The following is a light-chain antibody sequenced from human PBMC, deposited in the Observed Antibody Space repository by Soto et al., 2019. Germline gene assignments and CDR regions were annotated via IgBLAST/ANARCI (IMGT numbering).Light chain of an antibody. CDR2: QVT. Sequence: QSALTQRASVSGSPGQSITISCTGTDNDVGGYDFVSWYQQHPGRAPKLLIHQVTIRLSGISCRFSGSKSGNTASLTIPGLQPEDEAMYFCCSHSTSIACVFGAGTKLTVL. J-gene: IGLJ3*02. CDR3: CSHSTSIACV. CDR1: DNDVGGYDF. V-gene: IGLV2-14*01.